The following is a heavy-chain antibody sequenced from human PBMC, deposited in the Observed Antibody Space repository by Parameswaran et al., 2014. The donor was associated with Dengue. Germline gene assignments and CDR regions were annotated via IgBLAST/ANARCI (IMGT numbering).Heavy chain of an antibody. Sequence: GKGLEWVSYISSSGSTIYYADSVKGRFTISRDNAKNSLYLQMNSLRAEDTAVYYCARVVAVAGTSDYWGQGTLVTVSS. D-gene: IGHD6-19*01. J-gene: IGHJ4*02. CDR2: ISSSGSTI. V-gene: IGHV3-11*01. CDR3: ARVVAVAGTSDY.